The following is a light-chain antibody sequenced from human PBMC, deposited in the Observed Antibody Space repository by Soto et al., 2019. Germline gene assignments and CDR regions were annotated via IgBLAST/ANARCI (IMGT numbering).Light chain of an antibody. CDR3: QSYDSSLTTFV. Sequence: VRTQPPSVSGAPGQRVAISCTGSSSNIGAEYDVHWYQQLPGTAPKRLIYGDNNRPSGVPDRFSGSKSGTSASLAITGLQPEDEADYYCQSYDSSLTTFVFGTGTKVTVL. V-gene: IGLV1-40*01. CDR1: SSNIGAEYD. J-gene: IGLJ1*01. CDR2: GDN.